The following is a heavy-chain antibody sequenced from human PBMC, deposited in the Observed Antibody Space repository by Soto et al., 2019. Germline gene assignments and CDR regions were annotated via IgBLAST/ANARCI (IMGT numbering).Heavy chain of an antibody. V-gene: IGHV1-69*13. Sequence: GASVKVSCKAAGGAFSSYAISLVRQAPGQGLEWMGGIIPIFGTANYAQKFQGRVTITADESTSTAYMELSSLRSEDTAVYYCARESRYCSGGSCYFLPGIDYWGQGTLVTVSS. CDR3: ARESRYCSGGSCYFLPGIDY. J-gene: IGHJ4*02. CDR1: GGAFSSYA. D-gene: IGHD2-15*01. CDR2: IIPIFGTA.